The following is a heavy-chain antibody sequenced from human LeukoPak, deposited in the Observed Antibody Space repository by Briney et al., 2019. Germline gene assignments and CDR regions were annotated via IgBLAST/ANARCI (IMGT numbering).Heavy chain of an antibody. CDR1: GFTFSSYA. J-gene: IGHJ6*02. CDR3: ARAGAAMVAGYYYYGMDV. CDR2: ISYDGSNK. Sequence: GGSLRLSCAASGFTFSSYAMHWVRQAPGKGLEWVAVISYDGSNKYYADSVKGRSTIPRDNSKNTLYLQMNSLRAEDTAVYYCARAGAAMVAGYYYYGMDVWGQGTTVTVSS. V-gene: IGHV3-30*04. D-gene: IGHD5-18*01.